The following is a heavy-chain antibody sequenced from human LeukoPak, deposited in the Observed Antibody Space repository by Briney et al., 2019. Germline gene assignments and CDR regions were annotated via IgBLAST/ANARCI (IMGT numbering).Heavy chain of an antibody. D-gene: IGHD2-8*01. Sequence: PSETLSLTCAVSSYSISSGYYWGWIRPPPRKGLEWIGTIYHSGSTYYNPSLKSRVTISVDTSKNQFSLKLSSVTAADTAVYYCARQDIVLMVYAPGGFDPWGQGTLVTVSS. CDR2: IYHSGST. J-gene: IGHJ5*02. V-gene: IGHV4-38-2*01. CDR1: SYSISSGYY. CDR3: ARQDIVLMVYAPGGFDP.